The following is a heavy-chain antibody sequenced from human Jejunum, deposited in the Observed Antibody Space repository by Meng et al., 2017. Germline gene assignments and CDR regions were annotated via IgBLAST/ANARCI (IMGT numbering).Heavy chain of an antibody. D-gene: IGHD1-26*01. V-gene: IGHV4-61*01. Sequence: QVQLQESGPGRVRPSETLSLTCTVSGDSVSSDKYYWSWIRQPPGKGLEWIGYIYYSGSTDHNPSLKSRVTMSVDTSRNQFSLNLSSVTAADTAVYYCARVILYSGSYYFDSWGQGTLVTVSS. CDR3: ARVILYSGSYYFDS. CDR1: GDSVSSDKYY. J-gene: IGHJ4*02. CDR2: IYYSGST.